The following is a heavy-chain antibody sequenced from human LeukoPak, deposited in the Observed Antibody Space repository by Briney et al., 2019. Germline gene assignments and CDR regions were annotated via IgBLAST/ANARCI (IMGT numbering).Heavy chain of an antibody. D-gene: IGHD3-22*01. V-gene: IGHV3-7*01. J-gene: IGHJ5*02. CDR3: ANGGTYSSGP. CDR2: IKPDGSAQ. CDR1: GFTFSNSW. Sequence: PGGSLRLSCAASGFTFSNSWMSWVRQAPGKGLERVATIKPDGSAQYYVDSVKGRFTISRDNAKNSLFLQFNSLRAEDTAVYYCANGGTYSSGPWGQGTLVTVSS.